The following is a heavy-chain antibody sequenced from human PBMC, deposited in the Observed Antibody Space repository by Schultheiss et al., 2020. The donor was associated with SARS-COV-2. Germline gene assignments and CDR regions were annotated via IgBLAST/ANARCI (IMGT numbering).Heavy chain of an antibody. CDR1: GYTFSSYG. CDR2: FDPEDGET. J-gene: IGHJ4*02. CDR3: ATVRYDSSGLHY. D-gene: IGHD3-22*01. Sequence: ASVKVSCKASGYTFSSYGVSWVRQAPGKGLEWMGGFDPEDGETIYAQKFQGRVTMTEDTSTDTAYMELSSLRSEDTAVYYCATVRYDSSGLHYWGQGTLVTVSS. V-gene: IGHV1-24*01.